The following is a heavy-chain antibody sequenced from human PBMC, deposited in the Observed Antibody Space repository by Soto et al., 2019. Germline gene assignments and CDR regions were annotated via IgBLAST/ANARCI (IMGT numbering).Heavy chain of an antibody. J-gene: IGHJ6*02. CDR1: GFTFSSYG. Sequence: GGSLRLSCAASGFTFSSYGMHWVRQAPGKGLEWVAVISYDGSNKYYADSVKGRFTISRDNSKNTLYLQMNSLRAEDTAVYYCAKGLYDSSPAWYGMDVWGQGTTVTV. V-gene: IGHV3-30*18. CDR3: AKGLYDSSPAWYGMDV. D-gene: IGHD3-22*01. CDR2: ISYDGSNK.